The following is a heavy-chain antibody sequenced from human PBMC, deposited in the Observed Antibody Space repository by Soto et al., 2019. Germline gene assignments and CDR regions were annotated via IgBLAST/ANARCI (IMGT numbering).Heavy chain of an antibody. Sequence: QVQLVESGGGLVQPGGSLRLSCAVSGFRLSDYEMSWIRQAPGKGPEWVSFISRSGDTIYYVDSVKGRFSISRDNAKNSVYLQVRSLRVEDTAAYFGAMSSGWFAADAFDLWGQGKMVTVSA. D-gene: IGHD3-22*01. CDR3: AMSSGWFAADAFDL. CDR1: GFRLSDYE. V-gene: IGHV3-11*01. CDR2: ISRSGDTI. J-gene: IGHJ3*01.